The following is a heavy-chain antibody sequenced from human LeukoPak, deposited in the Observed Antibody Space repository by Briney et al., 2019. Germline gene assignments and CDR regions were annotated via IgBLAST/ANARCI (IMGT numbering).Heavy chain of an antibody. J-gene: IGHJ4*02. V-gene: IGHV3-15*01. CDR2: IKSNNDGGTT. CDR3: TTAPAQVDY. CDR1: GFTFSNAW. Sequence: GGSLRLSCAASGFTFSNAWMTWVRQAPGKGLEWVGRIKSNNDGGTTDYAAPVKGRFTISRDDSKRTLFLQMNSLKPEDTAVYYCTTAPAQVDYWGQGTLVTASS.